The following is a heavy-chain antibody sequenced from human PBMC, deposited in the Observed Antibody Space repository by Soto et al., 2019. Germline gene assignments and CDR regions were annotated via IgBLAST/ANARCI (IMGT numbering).Heavy chain of an antibody. CDR2: ITSNGGST. J-gene: IGHJ3*01. CDR1: GCTFSSYA. CDR3: VKALSARYNSAKAFDV. D-gene: IGHD2-2*02. Sequence: GVSLRLSCSASGCTFSSYAMHWVRQAQGKGLEYVSAITSNGGSTYYPDSMNGRFTIFRDNSENTLYLQMSSLRAEDTAFYYCVKALSARYNSAKAFDVWGQGTMVTVSS. V-gene: IGHV3-64D*06.